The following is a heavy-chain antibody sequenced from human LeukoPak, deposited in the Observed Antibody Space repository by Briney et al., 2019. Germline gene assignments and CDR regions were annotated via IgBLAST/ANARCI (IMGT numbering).Heavy chain of an antibody. D-gene: IGHD5-18*01. J-gene: IGHJ4*02. V-gene: IGHV4-31*03. CDR1: GGSISSGGYY. CDR3: VSPRGFSYGYFDY. CDR2: IYYSGST. Sequence: SQTLSLTCTVSGGSISSGGYYWSWIRQHPGKGLEWIGYIYYSGSTYYNPSLKSRVTISADTSKNQFSLTLGSVSATDTAVYYCVSPRGFSYGYFDYWGQGTLVTVSS.